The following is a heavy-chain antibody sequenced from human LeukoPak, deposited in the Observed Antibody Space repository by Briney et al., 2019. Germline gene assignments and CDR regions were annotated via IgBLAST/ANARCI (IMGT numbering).Heavy chain of an antibody. D-gene: IGHD3-22*01. J-gene: IGHJ3*02. CDR1: GFTVSNRY. V-gene: IGHV3-53*01. CDR3: ARGLFLSGYLDAFDI. Sequence: GGSLRLSCAASGFTVSNRYMTWVRQAPGKGLEWVSLIYSDGRTYYADSVKGRCTISRDNSKNTLYLQMNSLRVEDTAVYYCARGLFLSGYLDAFDIWGQGTVVTVSS. CDR2: IYSDGRT.